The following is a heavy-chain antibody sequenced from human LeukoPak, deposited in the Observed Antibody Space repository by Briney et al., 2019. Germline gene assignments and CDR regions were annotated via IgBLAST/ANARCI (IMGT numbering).Heavy chain of an antibody. D-gene: IGHD2-2*02. CDR2: INPNSGGT. CDR1: GYTFTDNY. J-gene: IGHJ3*02. Sequence: GASVKVSCKGFGYTFTDNYMHWVRQAPGQGLEWMGWINPNSGGTNYAQKFQGRVTMTRDTSIGTAYMELSRLSSDDTAVYYCVRDEYCTNTSCYKRAFDIWGQGTMVTVSS. CDR3: VRDEYCTNTSCYKRAFDI. V-gene: IGHV1-2*02.